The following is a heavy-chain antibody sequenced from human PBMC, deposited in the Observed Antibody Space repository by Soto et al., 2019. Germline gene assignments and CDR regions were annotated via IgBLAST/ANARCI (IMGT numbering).Heavy chain of an antibody. D-gene: IGHD2-2*02. J-gene: IGHJ4*02. Sequence: GESRKISCKGSGYSFTSYWIGWVRQMPGKGLEWMGIIYPGDSDTRYSPSFQGQVTISADKSISTAYLQWSSLKASDTAMYYCARSRYCSSTSCYTGPFDYWGQGTLVTVSS. CDR1: GYSFTSYW. CDR2: IYPGDSDT. V-gene: IGHV5-51*01. CDR3: ARSRYCSSTSCYTGPFDY.